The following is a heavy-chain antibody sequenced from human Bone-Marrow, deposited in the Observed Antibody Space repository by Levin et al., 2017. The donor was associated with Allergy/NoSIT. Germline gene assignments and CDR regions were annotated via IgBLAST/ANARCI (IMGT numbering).Heavy chain of an antibody. J-gene: IGHJ6*02. V-gene: IGHV3-21*06. CDR1: GFDFNTHD. CDR3: ARSQGRSGWSYYYYGMDV. CDR2: ISGNSHYV. D-gene: IGHD6-19*01. Sequence: GGSLRLSCRGSGFDFNTHDMNWVRQAPGQGLEWVSSISGNSHYVYYADSVKGRFSISRDNAKNSMFLHMNSLRVEDTVVYYCARSQGRSGWSYYYYGMDVWGRGTTLTVSS.